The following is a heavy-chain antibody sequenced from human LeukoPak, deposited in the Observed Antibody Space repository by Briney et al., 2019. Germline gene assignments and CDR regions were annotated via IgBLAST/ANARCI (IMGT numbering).Heavy chain of an antibody. CDR3: AKATGYLL. CDR2: ISNSGGTT. D-gene: IGHD6-25*01. V-gene: IGHV3-23*01. Sequence: GGSLRLSCAASGFTFSSYAMSWVRHAPGKGLEWVSTISNSGGTTYYADSVKGRFTISRDDSENTLYLQMNSLRAEDTAVYYCAKATGYLLWGQGTLVTVSS. J-gene: IGHJ4*02. CDR1: GFTFSSYA.